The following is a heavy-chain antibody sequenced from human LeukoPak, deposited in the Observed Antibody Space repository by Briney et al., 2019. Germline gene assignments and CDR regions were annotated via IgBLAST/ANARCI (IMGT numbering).Heavy chain of an antibody. CDR1: GGSISTSSYY. CDR2: IFYSGST. Sequence: PSETLSLTCTVSGGSISTSSYYWGWVRQPPGKGLEWIGNIFYSGSTYYSPSLKSRVTISLDTSRNQFSLKLNSVTAADTAVYYCARGVRQQLAYKVPYYMDVWGKGTTVTISS. CDR3: ARGVRQQLAYKVPYYMDV. D-gene: IGHD6-13*01. V-gene: IGHV4-39*07. J-gene: IGHJ6*03.